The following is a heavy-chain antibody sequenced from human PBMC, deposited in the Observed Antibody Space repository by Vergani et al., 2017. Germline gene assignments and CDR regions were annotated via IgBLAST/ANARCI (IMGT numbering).Heavy chain of an antibody. J-gene: IGHJ6*03. CDR2: IKRDGTET. D-gene: IGHD3-22*01. V-gene: IGHV3-7*01. Sequence: VQLVESGGGAVQPGGSLRLSCAASGFTFGDYYMAWIRLAPGKGLDWVASIKRDGTETFYVDSVKGRFTISRDNAKTTLYLQMNSLRAEDTAVYYCARREYYYDSSGYYRLYYYYYMDVWGKGTTVTVSS. CDR1: GFTFGDYY. CDR3: ARREYYYDSSGYYRLYYYYYMDV.